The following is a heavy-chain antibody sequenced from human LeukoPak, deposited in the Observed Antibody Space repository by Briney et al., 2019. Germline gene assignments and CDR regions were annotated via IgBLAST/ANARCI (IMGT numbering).Heavy chain of an antibody. CDR2: IYTSGST. Sequence: SQTLSLTCTVSGGSISSGSYYWSWIRQPAGKGLEWIGRIYTSGSTNYNPSLKSRVTISVDTSKNQFSLKLSSVTAADTAVYYCARVPIAAAGRYHFGYWGQGTLVTVSS. D-gene: IGHD6-13*01. CDR1: GGSISSGSYY. CDR3: ARVPIAAAGRYHFGY. V-gene: IGHV4-61*02. J-gene: IGHJ4*02.